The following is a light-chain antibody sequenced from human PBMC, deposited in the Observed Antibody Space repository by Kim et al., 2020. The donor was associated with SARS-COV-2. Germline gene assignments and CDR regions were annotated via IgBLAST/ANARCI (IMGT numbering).Light chain of an antibody. V-gene: IGKV3-20*01. CDR1: QSVRSSY. J-gene: IGKJ4*01. Sequence: PGERATISCRASQSVRSSYLAWYQHKPGQAPRLLIYDASSRPIGIPDRFSGRGSGTDFTLTISRLEPEDFVVYYCQQYGSSPLTFGGGTKV. CDR2: DAS. CDR3: QQYGSSPLT.